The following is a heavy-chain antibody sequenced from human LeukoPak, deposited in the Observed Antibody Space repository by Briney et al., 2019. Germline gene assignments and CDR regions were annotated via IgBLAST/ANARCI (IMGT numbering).Heavy chain of an antibody. CDR2: ITGSCGST. CDR1: GFAFNYRS. Sequence: GGSLRLSCAASGFAFNYRSMTWVRQAPVKGLEWVSLITGSCGSTYVADSVKGRFVISRDNSKNSLFLQLNSLRPEDTAIYYCARMRELRVGGLGDYFFYGMDVWGQGTTVTVSS. V-gene: IGHV3-23*01. J-gene: IGHJ6*02. CDR3: ARMRELRVGGLGDYFFYGMDV. D-gene: IGHD1-26*01.